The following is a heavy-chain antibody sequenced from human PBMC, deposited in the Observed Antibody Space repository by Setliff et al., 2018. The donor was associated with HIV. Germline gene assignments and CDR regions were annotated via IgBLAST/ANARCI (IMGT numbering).Heavy chain of an antibody. J-gene: IGHJ6*04. V-gene: IGHV1-8*01. CDR3: ASGKGVGGVIITGGLDV. CDR1: GHTFNNYD. CDR2: MNPNTGVA. D-gene: IGHD3-10*01. Sequence: ASVKVSCKASGHTFNNYDIHWVRRTTGQGLEWMGWMNPNTGVAGYALKFHGRVTMTRDTSISTVYMELSSLTSEDTAVYWCASGKGVGGVIITGGLDVWGKGTTVTVSS.